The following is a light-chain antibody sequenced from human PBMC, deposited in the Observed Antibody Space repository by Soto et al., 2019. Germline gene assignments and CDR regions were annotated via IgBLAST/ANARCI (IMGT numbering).Light chain of an antibody. Sequence: EIVLTQSPGTLSLSPGERATLSCRASQSVGSSHLAWYQQKPGQAPSLLMYGASSRATGIPDRFSGSGSGTDFTLTISRLEPEDFAVYYCQQYGSAPWTFSQGTKVDIK. V-gene: IGKV3-20*01. J-gene: IGKJ1*01. CDR1: QSVGSSH. CDR3: QQYGSAPWT. CDR2: GAS.